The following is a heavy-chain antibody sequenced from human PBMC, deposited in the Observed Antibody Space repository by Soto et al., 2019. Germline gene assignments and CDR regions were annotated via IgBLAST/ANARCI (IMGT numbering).Heavy chain of an antibody. V-gene: IGHV3-23*01. CDR2: VSSAGSNT. Sequence: EVQLLESGGGLVQPGGSLRLSCAASGFTFSSYAMSWVRQAPGKGLEWVSSVSSAGSNTYHADSVKGRFTISRDNSKNTLYLEVSSLRDEDTAVYYCAKDAVSVAGRRGGFDYWGQGTLVTVSS. J-gene: IGHJ4*02. CDR1: GFTFSSYA. D-gene: IGHD6-19*01. CDR3: AKDAVSVAGRRGGFDY.